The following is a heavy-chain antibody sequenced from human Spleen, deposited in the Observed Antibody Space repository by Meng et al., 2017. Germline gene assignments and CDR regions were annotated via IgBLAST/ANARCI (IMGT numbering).Heavy chain of an antibody. CDR2: ISYDGSNK. J-gene: IGHJ3*02. V-gene: IGHV3-30*07. CDR1: GFTFSSYA. Sequence: GESLKISCAASGFTFSSYAMHWVRQAPGKGLEWVAVISYDGSNKYYADSVKGRFTISRDNSKNTLYLQMNSLRAEDTAVYYCVRDYNDGNSAFDIWGQGTMVTVSS. CDR3: VRDYNDGNSAFDI. D-gene: IGHD4-23*01.